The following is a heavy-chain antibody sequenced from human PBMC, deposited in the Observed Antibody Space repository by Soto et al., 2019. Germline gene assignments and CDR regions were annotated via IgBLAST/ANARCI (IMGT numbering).Heavy chain of an antibody. J-gene: IGHJ4*02. CDR2: ISGSDDST. CDR3: AKRSSSSKFDY. Sequence: EVQLLESGGGLVQPGESLRLSCAASGFTFSSYAMRWVRQAPGKGLEWVSVISGSDDSTYYADSVKGRFTSSRDNSKNKLYLQMNSLRAEDTAVYYCAKRSSSSKFDYWGQGTLVTVSS. CDR1: GFTFSSYA. D-gene: IGHD6-6*01. V-gene: IGHV3-23*01.